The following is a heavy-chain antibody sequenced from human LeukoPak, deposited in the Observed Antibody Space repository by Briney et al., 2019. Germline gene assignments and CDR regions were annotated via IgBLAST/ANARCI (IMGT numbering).Heavy chain of an antibody. D-gene: IGHD6-13*01. CDR2: INHSGST. CDR3: ARRGQQLPHGY. J-gene: IGHJ4*02. V-gene: IGHV4-34*01. CDR1: GGSFSGYY. Sequence: SETLSLTCAVYGGSFSGYYWSWIRQPPGKGLEWIGEINHSGSTNYNPSLKSRVTISVDTSKNQFSLKLSSVTAADTAVYYCARRGQQLPHGYWGQGTLVTVSS.